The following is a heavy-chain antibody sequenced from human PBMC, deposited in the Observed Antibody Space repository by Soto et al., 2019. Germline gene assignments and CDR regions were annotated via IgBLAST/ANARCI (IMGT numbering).Heavy chain of an antibody. CDR2: IIPILGIA. J-gene: IGHJ4*02. CDR3: ARDSLRRGISHYFDY. D-gene: IGHD1-1*01. V-gene: IGHV1-69*04. Sequence: ASVKVSCKASGGTFSSYTISWVRQAPGQGLEWMGRIIPILGIANYAQKFQGRVTITADKSTSTAYMELSSLRSEDTAVYYCARDSLRRGISHYFDYWGQGTLVTVSS. CDR1: GGTFSSYT.